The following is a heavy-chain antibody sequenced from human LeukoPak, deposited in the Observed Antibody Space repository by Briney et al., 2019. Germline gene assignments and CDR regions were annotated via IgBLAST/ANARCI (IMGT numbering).Heavy chain of an antibody. CDR1: GFTFDDYG. J-gene: IGHJ4*02. CDR2: INWNGGST. D-gene: IGHD5-24*01. CDR3: ASSTITATLDY. Sequence: PGGSLRLSCAASGFTFDDYGMSWVRQAPGKGLEWVSGINWNGGSTGYADSVKGRFTISRDNAKNTLYLQMNSLRAEDTAVYYCASSTITATLDYWGQGTLVTVSS. V-gene: IGHV3-20*04.